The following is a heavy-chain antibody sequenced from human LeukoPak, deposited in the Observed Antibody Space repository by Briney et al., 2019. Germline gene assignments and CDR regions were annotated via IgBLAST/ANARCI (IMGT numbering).Heavy chain of an antibody. D-gene: IGHD6-13*01. V-gene: IGHV3-21*01. CDR1: GFSFSRYS. Sequence: GGSLRLSCAASGFSFSRYSMNWGRQAPGKGLEWVSPISSSSSYIYYADSVKGRFTISRDNAKNSLYLQMNSLRAEDAAVYYCARAAHDAFDIWGEGTMLT. CDR3: ARAAHDAFDI. CDR2: ISSSSSYI. J-gene: IGHJ3*02.